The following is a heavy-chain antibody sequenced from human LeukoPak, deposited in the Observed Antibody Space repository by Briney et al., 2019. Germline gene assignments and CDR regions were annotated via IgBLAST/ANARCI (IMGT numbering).Heavy chain of an antibody. CDR1: GFIFSNYG. V-gene: IGHV3-33*06. Sequence: PGGSLRLSCAASGFIFSNYGMHWVRQAPGKGLEWVAVIWFDGSNEDYADSVKGRFTISRDNSKNRLFLQMNSLRAEDTAVYYCAKVVPFELGFDYWGQGTLVTVSS. CDR2: IWFDGSNE. J-gene: IGHJ4*02. CDR3: AKVVPFELGFDY. D-gene: IGHD3/OR15-3a*01.